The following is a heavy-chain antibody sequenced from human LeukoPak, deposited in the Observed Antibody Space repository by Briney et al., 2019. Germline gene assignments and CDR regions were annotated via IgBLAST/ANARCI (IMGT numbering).Heavy chain of an antibody. CDR2: ISYDGSNK. CDR1: GFTFSSYA. D-gene: IGHD5-24*01. CDR3: ARDRGIEMGTGHGYFDL. J-gene: IGHJ2*01. Sequence: GGSLRLSCAASGFTFSSYAMHWVRQAPGKGLEWVAVISYDGSNKYYADSVKGRFTISRDNSKNTLYLQMNSLRAEDTAVYYCARDRGIEMGTGHGYFDLWGRGTLVTVSS. V-gene: IGHV3-30-3*01.